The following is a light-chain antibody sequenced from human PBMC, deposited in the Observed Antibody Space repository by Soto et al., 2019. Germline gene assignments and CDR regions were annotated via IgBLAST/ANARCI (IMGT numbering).Light chain of an antibody. CDR3: QQRSAWPFT. Sequence: IVLTQSPATLSLSPGERASLSSRASQTVGNDLAWYQVRPGQAPRLLIFDASTRATGVPPRFSGSRSGSDFTLSISSLDPEDFALYYCQQRSAWPFTFGGGTSVLIK. V-gene: IGKV3-11*01. CDR2: DAS. J-gene: IGKJ4*01. CDR1: QTVGND.